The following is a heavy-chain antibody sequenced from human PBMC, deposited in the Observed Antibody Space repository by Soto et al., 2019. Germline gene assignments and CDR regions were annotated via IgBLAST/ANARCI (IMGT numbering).Heavy chain of an antibody. CDR1: GFTFSNYA. V-gene: IGHV3-23*01. CDR2: ISDSGGST. D-gene: IGHD3-22*01. CDR3: AKDGYDKTWFHFDY. Sequence: GGSLRLSCAASGFTFSNYAMNWVRQAPGKGLEWVSTISDSGGSTYYADSVKGRFTIFRDNSKDTVYLQMNRLRAEDTAVYYCAKDGYDKTWFHFDYWGQGSLVTVSS. J-gene: IGHJ4*02.